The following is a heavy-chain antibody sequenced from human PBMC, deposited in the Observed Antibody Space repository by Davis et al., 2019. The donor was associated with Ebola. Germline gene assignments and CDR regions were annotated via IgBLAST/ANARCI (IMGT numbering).Heavy chain of an antibody. J-gene: IGHJ6*04. CDR2: IAGTCSTI. D-gene: IGHD1-7*01. CDR1: GFTFSDYY. V-gene: IGHV3-11*01. Sequence: GESLKISCAASGFTFSDYYMSWIRQAPGQGLEWVSYIAGTCSTIYYADSVKGRFTIARDNAKNSLNLQMNSLRAEDTALYYCARAGADLELYYNDGLDVWGKGTTVTVSS. CDR3: ARAGADLELYYNDGLDV.